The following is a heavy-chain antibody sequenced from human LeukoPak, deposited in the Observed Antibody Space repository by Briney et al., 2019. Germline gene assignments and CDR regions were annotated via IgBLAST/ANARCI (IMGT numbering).Heavy chain of an antibody. CDR1: GFTFSSYW. V-gene: IGHV3-7*01. J-gene: IGHJ5*02. D-gene: IGHD3-16*01. CDR2: IQPDGSEQ. Sequence: GGSLRLSCAASGFTFSSYWMSWVRQAPGKGLEWVGNIQPDGSEQYPVDSVKGRFTISRDNARNSLFLQMNSLRVEDTAVYYCASQSYARFDPWGQGTLVTVSS. CDR3: ASQSYARFDP.